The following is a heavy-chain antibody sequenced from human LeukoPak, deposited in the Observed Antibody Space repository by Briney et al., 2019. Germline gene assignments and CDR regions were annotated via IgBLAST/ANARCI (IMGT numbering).Heavy chain of an antibody. CDR2: INPNSGGT. CDR3: AXXXXXXSSSSGPDFDY. J-gene: IGHJ4*02. D-gene: IGHD6-13*01. Sequence: ASVKVSCKASGYTFTGYYMHWVRQAPGQGLEWMGWINPNSGGTNYAQKFQGRVTMTRDTSISTAYMELSRLRSDDTAVYYCAXXXXXXSSSSGPDFDYWGQGTLVTVSS. CDR1: GYTFTGYY. V-gene: IGHV1-2*02.